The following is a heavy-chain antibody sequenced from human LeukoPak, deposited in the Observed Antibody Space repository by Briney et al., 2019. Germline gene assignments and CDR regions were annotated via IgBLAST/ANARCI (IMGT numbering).Heavy chain of an antibody. J-gene: IGHJ4*02. CDR3: TRDRGAYNLYDY. CDR1: GFTFGDYA. V-gene: IGHV3-49*03. D-gene: IGHD1-1*01. CDR2: IRSKAYGETA. Sequence: GGSLRLSCTASGFTFGDYAMSWIRQAPGKGLEWVGFIRSKAYGETADYAASVKGRFTISGDDSKAIAYLQMNSLKTEDTAVYHCTRDRGAYNLYDYWGQGTLVTVSS.